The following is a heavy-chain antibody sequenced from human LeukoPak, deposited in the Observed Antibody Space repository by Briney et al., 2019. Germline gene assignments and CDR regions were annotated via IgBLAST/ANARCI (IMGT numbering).Heavy chain of an antibody. D-gene: IGHD6-19*01. CDR3: ARGGKQWRGGNYFDS. CDR1: GYTFTDYA. V-gene: IGHV1-3*03. Sequence: ASVKVSCKASGYTFTDYALHWVRQAPGQSLEWMGWITTGRGDTQYSQAFQRRITITRDKSASTVSMDLSALRSEDTAVYYCARGGKQWRGGNYFDSWGEGTLVAVSS. J-gene: IGHJ4*02. CDR2: ITTGRGDT.